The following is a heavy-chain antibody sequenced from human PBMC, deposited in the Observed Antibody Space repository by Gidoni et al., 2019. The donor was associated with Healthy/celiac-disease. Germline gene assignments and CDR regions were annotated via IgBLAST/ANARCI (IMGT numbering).Heavy chain of an antibody. D-gene: IGHD1-26*01. CDR1: GCSLSSSRYH. CDR2: IYYSRSI. CDR3: ARLPDIVGRFDP. J-gene: IGHJ5*01. Sequence: QLQLQESGPGLVKPSETLSLTCTVSGCSLSSSRYHWGWIRQPPGKGLEWIGSIYYSRSIYYNPSLKSRVTISVDTSKNQFSLRLSSVTAADTAVYYCARLPDIVGRFDPWGQGTLVTVSS. V-gene: IGHV4-39*01.